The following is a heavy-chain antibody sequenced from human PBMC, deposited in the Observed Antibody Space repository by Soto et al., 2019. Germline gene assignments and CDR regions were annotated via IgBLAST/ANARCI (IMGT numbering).Heavy chain of an antibody. D-gene: IGHD5-18*01. CDR1: GHSISSGFYY. J-gene: IGHJ4*02. Sequence: SETLSLTCAVSGHSISSGFYYWGWVRQPPGKGLEWIGSIYHTESTYYNPSLKSRVTMSVDTSKNQLSLKLSSMTAADTAVYFCARYGYSYSARSFDYWGQGTRVTVS. CDR3: ARYGYSYSARSFDY. CDR2: IYHTEST. V-gene: IGHV4-38-2*01.